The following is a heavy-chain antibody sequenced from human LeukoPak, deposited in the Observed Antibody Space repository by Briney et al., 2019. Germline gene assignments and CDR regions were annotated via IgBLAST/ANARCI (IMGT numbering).Heavy chain of an antibody. CDR1: GGSVSSGTYY. D-gene: IGHD5-12*01. J-gene: IGHJ4*02. CDR3: ARDQTGYAVYNL. Sequence: SQTLSLTCAVSGGSVSSGTYYWTWIRQSPGKGLEWIGYIYYSASTFYNPSLNSRVTISLDTSKNHFSLVLTSVTAADTALYYCARDQTGYAVYNLWGQGVQVTVSS. V-gene: IGHV4-30-4*01. CDR2: IYYSAST.